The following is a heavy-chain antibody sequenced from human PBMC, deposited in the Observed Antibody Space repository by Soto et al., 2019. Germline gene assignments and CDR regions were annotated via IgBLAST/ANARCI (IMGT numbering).Heavy chain of an antibody. Sequence: GGSLRLSCAASGFTFSSYSMNWVRQAPGKGLEWVSSISSSSSYIYYADSVKGRFTISRDNAKNSLYLQMNSLRAEDTAVYYCAREAHRIAARNFDYWGQATLVTVSS. CDR2: ISSSSSYI. CDR3: AREAHRIAARNFDY. V-gene: IGHV3-21*01. CDR1: GFTFSSYS. D-gene: IGHD6-6*01. J-gene: IGHJ4*02.